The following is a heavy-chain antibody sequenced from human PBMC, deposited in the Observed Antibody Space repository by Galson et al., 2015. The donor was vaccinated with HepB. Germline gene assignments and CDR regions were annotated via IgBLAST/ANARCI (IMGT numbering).Heavy chain of an antibody. D-gene: IGHD4-11*01. CDR2: ISSGGETI. Sequence: SLRLSCAASGFSTSHYAMHWVRQAPGKGLEWITNISSGGETIYYLDSVKGRFSISRDNSKKILFLQMNGLTAEDTAVYYCTRFPHDYSSAFDVWGQGTLVTVSS. CDR3: TRFPHDYSSAFDV. V-gene: IGHV3-30*04. J-gene: IGHJ3*01. CDR1: GFSTSHYA.